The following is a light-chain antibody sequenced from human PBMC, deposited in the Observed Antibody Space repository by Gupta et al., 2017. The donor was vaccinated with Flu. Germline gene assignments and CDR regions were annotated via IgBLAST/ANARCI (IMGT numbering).Light chain of an antibody. V-gene: IGKV3-11*01. CDR1: QSVSSY. CDR2: GAS. J-gene: IGKJ3*01. CDR3: QQRSDWPST. Sequence: PATLSLSPGERATLSCRASQSVSSYLAWYQQKPGQAPRLLIYGASNRATGIPARFSGSGSGTDFTLTIRSLEPEDFAVYYCQQRSDWPSTFGPGTKVDIK.